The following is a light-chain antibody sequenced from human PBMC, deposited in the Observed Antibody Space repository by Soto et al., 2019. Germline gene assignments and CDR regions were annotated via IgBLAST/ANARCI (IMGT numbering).Light chain of an antibody. V-gene: IGKV1-39*01. CDR2: TAS. Sequence: DIQMTQSPSSLSASVGDRVTITCRASQSISTFLNWYQQKHGKDPNLLIYTASTLHGGVPSRFSGSGSGTDFNLTISSLQPEDFATYYCQQSCTAPWTFAQGTRVEIK. J-gene: IGKJ1*01. CDR3: QQSCTAPWT. CDR1: QSISTF.